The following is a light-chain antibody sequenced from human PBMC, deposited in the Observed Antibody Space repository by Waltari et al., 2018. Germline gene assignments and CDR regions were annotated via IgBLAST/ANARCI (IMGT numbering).Light chain of an antibody. CDR2: AAR. J-gene: IGKJ4*01. CDR1: QGVRID. Sequence: AIQMTQSPSSLSASVGDRVIISCRASQGVRIDVGWYQQKAGKAPKLLIYAARSLQSGVASRFSGSGSGTDFTLSISSLQPEDVATYYCLQDYTYPFTFGGGTKVEIK. CDR3: LQDYTYPFT. V-gene: IGKV1-6*01.